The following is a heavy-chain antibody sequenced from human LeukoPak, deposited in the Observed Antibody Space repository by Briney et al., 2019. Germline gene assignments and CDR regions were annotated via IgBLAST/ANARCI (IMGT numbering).Heavy chain of an antibody. CDR1: GGSISSYY. J-gene: IGHJ5*02. Sequence: SETLSLTCTVSGGSISSYYWSWIRQPPGRRLEWIGHISYSGSTDYSPSLKSRVTISVDTSKNQLPLKLSSVTAADTAVYYCAGAPCRGGYNLEWFDPWGQGTLVTVSS. CDR2: ISYSGST. CDR3: AGAPCRGGYNLEWFDP. V-gene: IGHV4-59*01. D-gene: IGHD5-24*01.